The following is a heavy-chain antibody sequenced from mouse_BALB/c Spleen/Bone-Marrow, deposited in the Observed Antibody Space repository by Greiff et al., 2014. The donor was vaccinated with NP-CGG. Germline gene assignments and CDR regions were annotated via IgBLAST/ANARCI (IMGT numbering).Heavy chain of an antibody. Sequence: VKLMESGPELVRPGVSVKISCKGSGYTFTDYAMHWVKQSHAKSLEWIGVISTYYGNTNYNQKFKGKATMTVDKSSTTAYMELAKLASEDSAIYNCAGTYYYGSTDLSNWDGGFAYWGQGTLLTVSA. V-gene: IGHV1-67*01. D-gene: IGHD1-1*01. CDR1: GYTFTDYA. CDR3: AGTYYYGSTDLSNWDGGFAY. J-gene: IGHJ3*01. CDR2: ISTYYGNT.